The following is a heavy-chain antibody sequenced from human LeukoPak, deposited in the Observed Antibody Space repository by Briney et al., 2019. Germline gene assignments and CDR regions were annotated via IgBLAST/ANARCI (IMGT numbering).Heavy chain of an antibody. CDR2: INPNSGGT. D-gene: IGHD3-16*02. J-gene: IGHJ4*02. Sequence: ASVKVSCKASGYTFTDYYMHWVRQAPGQGLEWMGWINPNSGGTNYAQKFQGRVTMTRDTSISTAYMELSRLRSDDTAVYYCARHDVWGGYPLDHWGQGALVTVSS. CDR1: GYTFTDYY. V-gene: IGHV1-2*02. CDR3: ARHDVWGGYPLDH.